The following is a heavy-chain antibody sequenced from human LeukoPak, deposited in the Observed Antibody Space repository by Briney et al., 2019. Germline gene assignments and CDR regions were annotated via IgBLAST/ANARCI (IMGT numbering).Heavy chain of an antibody. V-gene: IGHV3-33*01. CDR2: IWYDGSNK. CDR1: GFTFSSYG. Sequence: GGSLRLSCAASGFTFSSYGMHWVRQAPGKGLEGVAVIWYDGSNKYYADSVKGRFTISRDNSKNTLYLQMNSLRAEDTAVYYCARDRIAVAGYYYYGMDVWGQGTTVTVSS. J-gene: IGHJ6*02. CDR3: ARDRIAVAGYYYYGMDV. D-gene: IGHD6-19*01.